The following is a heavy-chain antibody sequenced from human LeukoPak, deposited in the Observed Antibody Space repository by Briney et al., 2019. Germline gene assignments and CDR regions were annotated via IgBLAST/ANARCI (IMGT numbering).Heavy chain of an antibody. D-gene: IGHD6-19*01. CDR1: GFTFSSYS. V-gene: IGHV3-21*04. Sequence: GGSLRLSCAASGFTFSSYSMNWVRQAPGKGLEWVSSISSSSSYIYYADSVKGRFTISRDNAKNSLYLQMNSLRAEDTALYYCANGAGMQWLGLIDYGGQETLVTVSS. CDR2: ISSSSSYI. J-gene: IGHJ4*02. CDR3: ANGAGMQWLGLIDY.